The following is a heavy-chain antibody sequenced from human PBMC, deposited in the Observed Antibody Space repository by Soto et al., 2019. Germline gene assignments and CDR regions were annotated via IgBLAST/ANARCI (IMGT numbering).Heavy chain of an antibody. CDR3: ARVRPAAYYDFWSGDVDY. Sequence: GSLRLSCAASGFTFSSYSMNWVRQAPGKGLEWVSYISSSSSTIYYADSVKGRFTISRDNAKNSLYLQMNSLRDEDTAVYYCARVRPAAYYDFWSGDVDYWGQGTLVTVSS. V-gene: IGHV3-48*02. D-gene: IGHD3-3*01. CDR1: GFTFSSYS. CDR2: ISSSSSTI. J-gene: IGHJ4*02.